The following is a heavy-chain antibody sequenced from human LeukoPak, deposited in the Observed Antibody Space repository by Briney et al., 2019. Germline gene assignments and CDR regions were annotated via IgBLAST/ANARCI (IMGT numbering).Heavy chain of an antibody. Sequence: ASVKVSCKASVYTFTSYGIGCVRQAPGQGLEWMGWISVYNGNTNYAQKLQGRATMTTDTSTSTAYMELRSLRSDDTAVYYCARSWIQLWFSNWFDPWGQGTLVTVSS. CDR3: ARSWIQLWFSNWFDP. D-gene: IGHD5-18*01. J-gene: IGHJ5*02. CDR1: VYTFTSYG. V-gene: IGHV1-18*01. CDR2: ISVYNGNT.